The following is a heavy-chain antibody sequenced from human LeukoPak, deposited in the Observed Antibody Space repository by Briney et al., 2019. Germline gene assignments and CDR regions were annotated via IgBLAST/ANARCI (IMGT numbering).Heavy chain of an antibody. V-gene: IGHV5-51*01. CDR2: IYPGDSDT. CDR1: GYRFTSYW. D-gene: IGHD4-17*01. J-gene: IGHJ4*02. CDR3: ARSFSDYGDYVPHFDY. Sequence: GESLKISCKGSGYRFTSYWIGWVRQMPGKGLEWMGIIYPGDSDTRYSPSFQGQVTISADKSISTAYLQWSSLKASDTAMYYCARSFSDYGDYVPHFDYWGQGTLVTVSS.